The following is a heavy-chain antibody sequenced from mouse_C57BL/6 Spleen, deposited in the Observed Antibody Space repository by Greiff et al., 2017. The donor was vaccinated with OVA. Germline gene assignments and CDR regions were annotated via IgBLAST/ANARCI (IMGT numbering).Heavy chain of an antibody. Sequence: VQLVESGAELVKPGASVKISCKASGYAFSSYWMNWVKQRPGKGLEWIGQIYPGDGDTNYNGKFKGKATLTADKSSSTAYMQLSSLTSEDSAVYFCARWFEPPMDYWGQGTSVTVSS. CDR3: ARWFEPPMDY. D-gene: IGHD2-2*01. V-gene: IGHV1-80*01. J-gene: IGHJ4*01. CDR2: IYPGDGDT. CDR1: GYAFSSYW.